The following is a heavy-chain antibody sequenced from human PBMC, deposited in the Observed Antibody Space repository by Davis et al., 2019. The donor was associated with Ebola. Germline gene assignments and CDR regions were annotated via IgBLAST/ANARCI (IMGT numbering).Heavy chain of an antibody. Sequence: AASVKVSCKTSGDAFSNHAINWVRQAPGQGLEWMGRIIPIVGIANYAQKFQGRVTITADKSTSTAYMELSSLRSEDTAVYYCARECSDGVHWWFDPWGQGTLVTASS. V-gene: IGHV1-69*04. D-gene: IGHD2-15*01. CDR1: GDAFSNHA. CDR2: IIPIVGIA. CDR3: ARECSDGVHWWFDP. J-gene: IGHJ5*02.